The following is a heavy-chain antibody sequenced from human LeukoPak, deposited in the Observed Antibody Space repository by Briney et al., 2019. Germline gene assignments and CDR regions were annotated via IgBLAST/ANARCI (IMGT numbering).Heavy chain of an antibody. CDR3: ARAWDYSGSYDY. J-gene: IGHJ4*02. V-gene: IGHV3-30-3*01. CDR1: GFTFSNAW. CDR2: ISYDGSNK. D-gene: IGHD1-26*01. Sequence: GGSLRLSCAASGFTFSNAWMNWVRQAPGKGLEWVAVISYDGSNKYYADSVKGRFTISRDNSKNTLYLQMNSLRAEDTAVYYCARAWDYSGSYDYWGQGTLVTVSS.